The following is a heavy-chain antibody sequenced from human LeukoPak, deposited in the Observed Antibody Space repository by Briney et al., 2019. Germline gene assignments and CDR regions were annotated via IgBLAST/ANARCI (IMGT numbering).Heavy chain of an antibody. CDR1: GFSFSNYG. CDR3: AKEWPWEFFYYGMNV. CDR2: ISYDGSNT. D-gene: IGHD1-26*01. V-gene: IGHV3-30*18. J-gene: IGHJ6*02. Sequence: GGSLRLSCAASGFSFSNYGMHWVREAPGKGLEWVAIISYDGSNTNYADSVKGRFTISRDNSKNMLYLQMNSLTAEDTAVYYCAKEWPWEFFYYGMNVWGQGTTVTVS.